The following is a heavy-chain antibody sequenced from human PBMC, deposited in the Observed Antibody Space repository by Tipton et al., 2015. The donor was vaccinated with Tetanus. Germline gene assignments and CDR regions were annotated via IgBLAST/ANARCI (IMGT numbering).Heavy chain of an antibody. CDR1: GFSFSTFW. V-gene: IGHV3-7*01. CDR3: ARDFGAGSYRPQTGFDY. D-gene: IGHD3-10*01. J-gene: IGHJ4*02. CDR2: IKEDGSET. Sequence: SLRLSCEGSGFSFSTFWMTWVRQAPGKGLEWVATIKEDGSETYYVDSVKGRFTISRDNANNLVSLQLNSLRVEDSGVYFCARDFGAGSYRPQTGFDYWGRGTLVTVSS.